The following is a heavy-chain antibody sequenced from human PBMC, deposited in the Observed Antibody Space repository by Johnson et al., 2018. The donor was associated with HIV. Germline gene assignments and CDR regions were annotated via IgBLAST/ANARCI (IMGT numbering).Heavy chain of an antibody. CDR3: ARGGAVTRRSADAFDI. D-gene: IGHD4-11*01. Sequence: VQLVESGGGVVQPGGSLRLSCAASGFTFSRYGMHWVRQAPGKGLEWVAFIRYDGSKKYYADSVKGRFTISRDNSKNTLYLQMNSLRAEDTAVYYCARGGAVTRRSADAFDIWGQGTMVTVSS. J-gene: IGHJ3*02. CDR1: GFTFSRYG. CDR2: IRYDGSKK. V-gene: IGHV3-30*02.